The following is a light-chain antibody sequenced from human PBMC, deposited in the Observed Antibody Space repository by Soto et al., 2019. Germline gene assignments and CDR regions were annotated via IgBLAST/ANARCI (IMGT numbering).Light chain of an antibody. Sequence: EIVLTQSPATLSVSPGETATLSCRASQSVGSAVAWYQHRPGQAPRLLIVAASIRATGVPGRFSGGGSGTEFTLTISCLQSEDFAVYYCQHYINCPPLTFGGGTTVDIK. CDR1: QSVGSA. J-gene: IGKJ4*01. CDR3: QHYINCPPLT. V-gene: IGKV3-15*01. CDR2: AAS.